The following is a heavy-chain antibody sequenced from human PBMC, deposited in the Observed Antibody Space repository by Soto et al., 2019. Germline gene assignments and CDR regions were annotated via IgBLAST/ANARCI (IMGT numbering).Heavy chain of an antibody. CDR2: IYSGGST. J-gene: IGHJ4*02. V-gene: IGHV3-66*01. CDR3: ARDGIYGILTGYYGY. Sequence: EVQLVESGGGLVQPGGSLRLSCAASGFTVSSNYMSWVRQAPGKGLEWVSVIYSGGSTYYADSVKGRFTISRDNSKNTLYLQMNSLRAEDTAVYYCARDGIYGILTGYYGYWGQGTLVTVSS. D-gene: IGHD3-9*01. CDR1: GFTVSSNY.